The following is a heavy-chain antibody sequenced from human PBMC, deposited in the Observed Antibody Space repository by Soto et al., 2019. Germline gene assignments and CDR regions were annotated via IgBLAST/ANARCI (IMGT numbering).Heavy chain of an antibody. CDR2: IIPILGIA. Sequence: GASVKVSCKASGGTFSSYTISWVRQAPGQGLEWMGRIIPILGIANYAQKFQGRVTITADKSTSTAYMELSSLRSEDTAVYYCASGYCSSTSCPNWFDPWGQGTLVTVSS. D-gene: IGHD2-2*03. CDR3: ASGYCSSTSCPNWFDP. V-gene: IGHV1-69*02. J-gene: IGHJ5*02. CDR1: GGTFSSYT.